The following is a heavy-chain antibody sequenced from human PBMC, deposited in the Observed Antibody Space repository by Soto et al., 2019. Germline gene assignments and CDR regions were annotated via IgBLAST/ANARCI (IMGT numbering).Heavy chain of an antibody. CDR3: AREMIPMIMGGMSAMDV. CDR1: KFTFASYV. Sequence: QVQLVESGGGVVQPERSKRLSCTASKFTFASYVRHWVRQAPGEGLEWVALISFDGTNKYYADSVKGRFTISRDNSKNTMYLQMNSLRPEDTAVYYCAREMIPMIMGGMSAMDVWGQGTTVTVS. CDR2: ISFDGTNK. D-gene: IGHD3-22*01. J-gene: IGHJ6*02. V-gene: IGHV3-30*04.